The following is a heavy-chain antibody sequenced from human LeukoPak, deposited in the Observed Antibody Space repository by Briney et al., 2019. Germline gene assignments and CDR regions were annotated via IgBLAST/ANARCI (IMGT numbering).Heavy chain of an antibody. CDR2: IYYSGST. Sequence: SETLSLTCTVSGGSISSSSYYWGWIRQPPGKGLEWIGSIYYSGSTYYNPSLKSRVTISVDTSKNQFSLKLSSVTAADTAVYYCAGERNGNYVAFDIWGQGTMVTVSS. J-gene: IGHJ3*02. CDR1: GGSISSSSYY. CDR3: AGERNGNYVAFDI. V-gene: IGHV4-39*07. D-gene: IGHD4-17*01.